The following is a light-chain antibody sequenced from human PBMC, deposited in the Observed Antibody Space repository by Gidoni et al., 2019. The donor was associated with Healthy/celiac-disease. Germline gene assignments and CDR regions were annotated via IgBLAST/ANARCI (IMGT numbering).Light chain of an antibody. J-gene: IGKJ2*01. CDR2: AAS. CDR3: QQSYSTPRT. V-gene: IGKV1-39*01. CDR1: KSISSY. Sequence: DIQMTQSPSSLSASVGDRVTITCRATKSISSYLNWYQQKPGKAPKLLIYAASSLQSGVPSRFSGSGSGTDSTLTISSLQPEDFATYYCQQSYSTPRTFGQGTKLEIK.